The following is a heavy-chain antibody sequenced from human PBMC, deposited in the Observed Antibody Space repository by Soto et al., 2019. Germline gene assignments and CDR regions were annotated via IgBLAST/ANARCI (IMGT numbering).Heavy chain of an antibody. J-gene: IGHJ3*02. CDR2: IWYDGSNK. Sequence: PGGSLRLSCAASGFTFSSYGMHWVRQAPGKGLEWVAVIWYDGSNKYYADSVKGRFTISRDNSKNTLYLQMNSLRAEDTAVYYCAREGEDYGDYGGRSDAFDIWCKGTMVTVSS. CDR1: GFTFSSYG. V-gene: IGHV3-33*01. D-gene: IGHD4-17*01. CDR3: AREGEDYGDYGGRSDAFDI.